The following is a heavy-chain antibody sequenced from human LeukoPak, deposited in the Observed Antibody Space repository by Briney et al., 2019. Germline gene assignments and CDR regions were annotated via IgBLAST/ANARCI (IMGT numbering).Heavy chain of an antibody. J-gene: IGHJ3*02. CDR3: ARDPSYGSGEDAFDI. Sequence: PGGSLRLSCAASGFTFSNYAIHWVRQAPGKGLEWVAVISYDGSKKYYADSVKGRFTISRDNSKNTLYLQMSSLRAEDTAVYYCARDPSYGSGEDAFDIWGQGTMVTVSS. V-gene: IGHV3-30*04. D-gene: IGHD3-10*01. CDR1: GFTFSNYA. CDR2: ISYDGSKK.